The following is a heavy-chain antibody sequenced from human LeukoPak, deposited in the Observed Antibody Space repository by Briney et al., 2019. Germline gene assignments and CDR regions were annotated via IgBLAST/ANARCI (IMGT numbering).Heavy chain of an antibody. D-gene: IGHD2-15*01. CDR3: AKQEYCSGGSCYTWFDP. V-gene: IGHV5-51*01. CDR1: GYSINNYW. CDR2: IYPADSDI. Sequence: GESLKISCKGSGYSINNYWIGWVRQMPGKGLEWMGIIYPADSDIRYSPSFQGQVTISADKSISTVYLQWSSLKASDTAMYYCAKQEYCSGGSCYTWFDPWGQGTLVTVSS. J-gene: IGHJ5*02.